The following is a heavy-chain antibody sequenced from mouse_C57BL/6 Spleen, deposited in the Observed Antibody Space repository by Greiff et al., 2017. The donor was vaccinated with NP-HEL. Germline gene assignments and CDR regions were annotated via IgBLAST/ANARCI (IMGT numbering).Heavy chain of an antibody. D-gene: IGHD1-1*01. J-gene: IGHJ2*01. CDR2: IHPNSGST. CDR3: ASPLYGSFFDY. V-gene: IGHV1-64*01. Sequence: QVHVKQSGAELVKPGASVKLSCKASGYTFTNYWMHWVKQRPGQGLEWIGMIHPNSGSTKDNEKFKSKATLTVDKSSSTAYMQLSSLTSEDSAVYYCASPLYGSFFDYWGQGTTLTVSS. CDR1: GYTFTNYW.